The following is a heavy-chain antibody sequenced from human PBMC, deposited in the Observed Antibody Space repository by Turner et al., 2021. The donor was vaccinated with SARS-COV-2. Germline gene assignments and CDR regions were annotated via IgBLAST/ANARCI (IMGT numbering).Heavy chain of an antibody. Sequence: QVQLQESGPGLVKPSEILSLTCTVSGGPISDSYWSWIRQPAGKGLEWIGRIYTSGTTSYDPSLKGRVTMSIDTSKNQLSLNLISVTAADTAVYYCARERDGYCSSGICYEVFEYWGQGALVTVSS. CDR3: ARERDGYCSSGICYEVFEY. D-gene: IGHD2-15*01. V-gene: IGHV4-4*07. CDR2: IYTSGTT. CDR1: GGPISDSY. J-gene: IGHJ4*02.